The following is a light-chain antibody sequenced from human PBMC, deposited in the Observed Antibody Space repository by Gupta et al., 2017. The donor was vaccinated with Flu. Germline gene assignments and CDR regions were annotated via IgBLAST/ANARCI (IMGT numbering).Light chain of an antibody. CDR2: DAS. Sequence: GTLSLSPGERATLSCRASQSVSSSYLAWYQQKPGQAPRLLIYDASSRATGIPDRFSGSGSGTDFTLTISRLEPEDFAVDICQQYGSSPRTFGQGTKLEIK. J-gene: IGKJ2*01. CDR1: QSVSSSY. CDR3: QQYGSSPRT. V-gene: IGKV3-20*01.